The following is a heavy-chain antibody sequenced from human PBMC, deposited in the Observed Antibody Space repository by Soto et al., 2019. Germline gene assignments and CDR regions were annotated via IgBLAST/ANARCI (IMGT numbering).Heavy chain of an antibody. Sequence: QPGGSLRLSCAASGFTFSGYAMRWVRQAPGKGLEWVAVISYDGSNKYYADSVKGRFTISRDNSKNTLYLQMNSLRAEDTAVYYCARSGRRGPRGLGMATITHYYYYGMDVWGQGTTVTVSS. CDR2: ISYDGSNK. CDR1: GFTFSGYA. V-gene: IGHV3-30-3*01. CDR3: ARSGRRGPRGLGMATITHYYYYGMDV. D-gene: IGHD5-12*01. J-gene: IGHJ6*02.